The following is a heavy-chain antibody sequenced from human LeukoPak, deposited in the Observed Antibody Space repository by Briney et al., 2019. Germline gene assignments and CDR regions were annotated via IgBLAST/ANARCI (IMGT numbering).Heavy chain of an antibody. J-gene: IGHJ4*02. Sequence: PGGSLRLSCAASGFIFRNFPINWVRQAPGNGLEWISHIRDDGTTDYADSVKGRFTISRDNVNNVLYLQMSSLRVEDTATYYCARDNDFAFDNWGPGILVTVSS. CDR1: GFIFRNFP. D-gene: IGHD2-21*02. V-gene: IGHV3-48*01. CDR2: IRDDGTT. CDR3: ARDNDFAFDN.